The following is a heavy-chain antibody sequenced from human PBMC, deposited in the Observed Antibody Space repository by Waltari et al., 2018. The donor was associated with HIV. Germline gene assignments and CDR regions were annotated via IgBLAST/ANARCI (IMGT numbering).Heavy chain of an antibody. CDR1: QFTFSNSA. D-gene: IGHD2-21*01. CDR3: ATTWRRVWFPLFAS. Sequence: EVQLLESGGGLVQPGGSLRLSCAASQFTFSNSAVSWVRQAPGRGLDWVSSMSAAGGRTYYADSVKGRFTISRNNSTTTLYLQMDSLKAEDTALYYCATTWRRVWFPLFASWGRGTLVTVSS. CDR2: MSAAGGRT. V-gene: IGHV3-23*01. J-gene: IGHJ4*02.